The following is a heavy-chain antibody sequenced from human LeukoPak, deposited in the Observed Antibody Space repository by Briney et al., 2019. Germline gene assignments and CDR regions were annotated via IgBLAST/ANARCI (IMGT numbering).Heavy chain of an antibody. J-gene: IGHJ4*02. D-gene: IGHD3-16*01. V-gene: IGHV3-74*01. Sequence: EGSLRLSCAASGFTFSSYWMHWVRQAPGRGLVWFSRIRSDGSSTIYADSVKGRFTISRDNAKNTLYLQMNSLRAEDTDVYYCARDWGGYGPTSHDYWGQGTLVTVSS. CDR3: ARDWGGYGPTSHDY. CDR1: GFTFSSYW. CDR2: IRSDGSST.